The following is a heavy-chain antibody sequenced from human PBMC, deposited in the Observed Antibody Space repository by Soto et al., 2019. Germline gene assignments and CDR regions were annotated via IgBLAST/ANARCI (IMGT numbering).Heavy chain of an antibody. CDR1: GYTFTSYY. CDR2: INPSGGST. V-gene: IGHV1-46*01. Sequence: ASVKVSCKASGYTFTSYYMHWVRQAPGQGLEWMGIINPSGGSTSYAQKFQGRVTMTRDTSTSTVYMELSSLRSEDTAVYYCARDRIRGTLRRYSSSSIWFDPWGQGTLVTVSS. D-gene: IGHD6-6*01. J-gene: IGHJ5*02. CDR3: ARDRIRGTLRRYSSSSIWFDP.